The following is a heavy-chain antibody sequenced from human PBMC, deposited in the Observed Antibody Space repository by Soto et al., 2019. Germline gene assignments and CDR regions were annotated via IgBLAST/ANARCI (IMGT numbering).Heavy chain of an antibody. CDR2: ISSSSSYI. D-gene: IGHD4-17*01. CDR1: GFTFSSYS. CDR3: ASNPLYGDYNYYFDY. Sequence: PGGSLRLSCAASGFTFSSYSMNWVRQAPGKGLEWVSSISSSSSYIYYADSVKGRFTISRDNAKNSLYLQMNSLRAEDTAVYYCASNPLYGDYNYYFDYWGQGTLVTVS. J-gene: IGHJ4*02. V-gene: IGHV3-21*01.